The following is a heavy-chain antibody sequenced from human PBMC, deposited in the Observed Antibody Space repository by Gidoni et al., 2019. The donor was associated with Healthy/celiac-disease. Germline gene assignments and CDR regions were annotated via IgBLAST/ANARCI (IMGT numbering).Heavy chain of an antibody. Sequence: EVQLVEHGGGGVQPGGSLRTSGAAYGITFSSYSMNWVRQAPGKGLEWVSYISSSSSPLYYADSVKGRFTISRDNAKNSLYLQMNSLRDEDTAVYYCARDEHTVVTDLGYWGQGTLVTVSS. V-gene: IGHV3-48*02. D-gene: IGHD2-15*01. J-gene: IGHJ4*02. CDR2: ISSSSSPL. CDR3: ARDEHTVVTDLGY. CDR1: GITFSSYS.